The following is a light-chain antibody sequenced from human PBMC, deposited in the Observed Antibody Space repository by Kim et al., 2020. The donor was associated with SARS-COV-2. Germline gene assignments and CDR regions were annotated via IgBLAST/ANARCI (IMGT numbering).Light chain of an antibody. V-gene: IGLV2-14*03. CDR2: DVT. CDR3: GSYTSSSSPYV. CDR1: SSDVGGYNY. Sequence: QSITISVTGTSSDVGGYNYVSWYQQHPGKAPKLMIYDVTNRPSGVSNRFSGSKSGNTASLTISGLQPEDEADYYCGSYTSSSSPYVFGTGTKVTVL. J-gene: IGLJ1*01.